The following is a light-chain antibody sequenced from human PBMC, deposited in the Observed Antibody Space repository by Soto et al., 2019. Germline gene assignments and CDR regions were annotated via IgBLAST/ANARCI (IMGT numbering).Light chain of an antibody. CDR1: QGTSSY. Sequence: DIQLAQSPSFLSASVGDIVTITCRASQGTSSYLAWFQQKPGRAPKLLIYGASTLQSGVPARFSGSGSGTEFTLTISSLQSEDFALYYCQQYSHWLPINFGQGTRLEIK. CDR2: GAS. CDR3: QQYSHWLPIN. V-gene: IGKV1-9*01. J-gene: IGKJ5*01.